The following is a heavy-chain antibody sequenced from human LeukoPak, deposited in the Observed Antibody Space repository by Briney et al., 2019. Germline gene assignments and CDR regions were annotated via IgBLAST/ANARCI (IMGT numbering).Heavy chain of an antibody. CDR2: INHSGST. CDR3: ARGHGDSSFDY. D-gene: IGHD4-17*01. V-gene: IGHV4-34*01. Sequence: SETLSLTCAVYGGSFSGYYWSWIRQPPGKGLEWIGEINHSGSTNYNPSLKSRVTMSVDTSKNQFSLKLSSVTAADTAVYYCARGHGDSSFDYWGQGTLVTVSS. J-gene: IGHJ4*02. CDR1: GGSFSGYY.